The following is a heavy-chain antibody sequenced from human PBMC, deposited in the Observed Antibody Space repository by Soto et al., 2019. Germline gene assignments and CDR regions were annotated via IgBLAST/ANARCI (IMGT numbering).Heavy chain of an antibody. D-gene: IGHD6-13*01. V-gene: IGHV4-34*01. J-gene: IGHJ4*02. CDR1: GGSFSGYY. CDR2: INHSGSN. Sequence: QVQLQQWGAGLLKPSETLSLTCAVYGGSFSGYYWSWIRQPPGKGLEWIGEINHSGSNNYNPSLKSRVTISVDTSKNQFSLKLSSVTAADTAVYYCARGQYSSSWATDYWGQGTLVTVSS. CDR3: ARGQYSSSWATDY.